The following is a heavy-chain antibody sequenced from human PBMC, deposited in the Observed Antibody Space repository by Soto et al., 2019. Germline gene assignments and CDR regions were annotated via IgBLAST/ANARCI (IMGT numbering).Heavy chain of an antibody. CDR1: GGSISSTTYY. CDR2: IYVGGST. V-gene: IGHV4-39*01. Sequence: QLQLQESGPGLVKPSETLSLTCTVSGGSISSTTYYWNWIRQSPGKELEWVGSIYVGGSTFYNPSLRSRVIISVDTSKNQFSLKLSSVTAADTAVYYCARRYNWFDPWGQGTLVTVSS. J-gene: IGHJ5*02. CDR3: ARRYNWFDP.